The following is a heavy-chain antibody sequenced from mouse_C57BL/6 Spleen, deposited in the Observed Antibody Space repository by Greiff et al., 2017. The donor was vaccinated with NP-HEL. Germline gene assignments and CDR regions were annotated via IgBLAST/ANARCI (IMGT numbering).Heavy chain of an antibody. V-gene: IGHV1-80*01. CDR3: ARYYYGSSYYAMDY. CDR1: GYAFSSYW. CDR2: IYPGDGDT. D-gene: IGHD1-1*01. J-gene: IGHJ4*01. Sequence: LQESGAELVKPGASVKISCKASGYAFSSYWMNWVKQRPGKGLEWIGQIYPGDGDTNYNGKFKGKATLTADKSSSKAYMQLSSLTSEDSAVYFCARYYYGSSYYAMDYWGQGTSVTVSS.